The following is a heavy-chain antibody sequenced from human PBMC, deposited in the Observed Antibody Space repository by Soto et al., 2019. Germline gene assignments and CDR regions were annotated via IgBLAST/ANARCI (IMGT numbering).Heavy chain of an antibody. D-gene: IGHD2-2*01. CDR3: ARDLACDGSITSCYEDRPAIAAIYYGMDV. CDR2: INAGNGNT. CDR1: GYTFTSYA. V-gene: IGHV1-3*01. J-gene: IGHJ6*02. Sequence: QVQLVQSGAEVKKPGASVKVSCKASGYTFTSYAMHWVRQAPGQRLEWMGWINAGNGNTKYSQKFQGRVTITRDTSASTAYMELSSLRSEDTAVYYCARDLACDGSITSCYEDRPAIAAIYYGMDVWGQGTTVTVSS.